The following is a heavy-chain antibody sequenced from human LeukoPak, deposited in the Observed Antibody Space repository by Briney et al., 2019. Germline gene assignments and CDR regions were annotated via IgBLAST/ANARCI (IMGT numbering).Heavy chain of an antibody. V-gene: IGHV1-18*01. CDR3: ARSCNWEFDL. CDR1: GYTLTLYG. CDR2: ISAYNDNT. J-gene: IGHJ2*01. Sequence: VASVKVSCKASGYTLTLYGISGVRQAPGKGLEGVGWISAYNDNTKYAQKLQGRVTTTTETTTSTAYVEQRSLRSADTPVYYCARSCNWEFDLWYRGTVTTVSA.